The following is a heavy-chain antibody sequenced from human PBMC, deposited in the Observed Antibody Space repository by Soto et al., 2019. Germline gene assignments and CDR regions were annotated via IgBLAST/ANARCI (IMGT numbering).Heavy chain of an antibody. Sequence: GGSLRLSCAASGFTFSSYGMHWVRQAPGKGLERVAVISYDGSNKYYADSVKGRFTISRDNSKNTLYLQMNSLRAEDTAVYYCAKSLVGATGDAFDIWGQGTMVTVPS. CDR2: ISYDGSNK. V-gene: IGHV3-30*18. CDR1: GFTFSSYG. J-gene: IGHJ3*02. D-gene: IGHD1-26*01. CDR3: AKSLVGATGDAFDI.